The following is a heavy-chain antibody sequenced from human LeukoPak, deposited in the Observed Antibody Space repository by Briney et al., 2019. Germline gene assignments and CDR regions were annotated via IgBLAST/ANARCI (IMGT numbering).Heavy chain of an antibody. CDR1: GYTFTSYD. J-gene: IGHJ4*02. V-gene: IGHV1-8*01. D-gene: IGHD3-22*01. CDR2: MNPNSGNT. Sequence: ASVKVPCKASGYTFTSYDINWVRQATGQGLEWMGWMNPNSGNTGYAQKFQGRVTMTRNTSISTAYMELSSLGSEDTAVYYCARATYYYDSSGLRGYYFDYWGQGTLVTVSS. CDR3: ARATYYYDSSGLRGYYFDY.